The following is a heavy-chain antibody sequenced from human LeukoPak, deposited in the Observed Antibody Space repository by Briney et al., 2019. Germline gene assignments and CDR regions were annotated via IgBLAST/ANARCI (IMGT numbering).Heavy chain of an antibody. CDR2: INRSGST. J-gene: IGHJ4*02. CDR1: GGSFSDYY. Sequence: SETLSLTCAVYGGSFSDYYWSWIRQPPGKGLEWIGEINRSGSTNYNPSLKSRVTISVDTSKSQFSLKLSSVTAADTAIYYCARVGTYYYDNKCFDYWGQGTLVTVSS. V-gene: IGHV4-34*01. D-gene: IGHD3-22*01. CDR3: ARVGTYYYDNKCFDY.